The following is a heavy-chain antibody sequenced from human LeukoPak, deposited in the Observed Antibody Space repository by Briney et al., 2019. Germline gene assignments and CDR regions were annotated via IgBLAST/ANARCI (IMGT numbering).Heavy chain of an antibody. CDR1: GGSISSYY. CDR3: ARGAVGCTPHVAFDI. Sequence: PSETLSLTCTVSGGSISSYYWNWIRQSAGKGLELIGRIHISGSTNSNPSLKSRVTMSVDTSKNQFSLRLSSVTAADTAVYYCARGAVGCTPHVAFDIWGQGTMVTVSS. CDR2: IHISGST. J-gene: IGHJ3*02. V-gene: IGHV4-4*07. D-gene: IGHD1-26*01.